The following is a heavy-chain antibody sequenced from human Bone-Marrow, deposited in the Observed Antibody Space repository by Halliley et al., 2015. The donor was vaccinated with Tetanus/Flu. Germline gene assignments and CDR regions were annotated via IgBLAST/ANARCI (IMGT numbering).Heavy chain of an antibody. CDR2: ISTYNGNI. D-gene: IGHD4-17*01. Sequence: QVQLVQSGAEVKKPGASVKVSCKASGYTFASYDISWLRQAPGQGLEWVAWISTYNGNINYAEKLQGRVTVTTDTSTSTAYLDLRNLRSDDTAVYFCARLLYGEHFDSWGQGTLVTVSS. V-gene: IGHV1-18*01. CDR1: GYTFASYD. J-gene: IGHJ4*02. CDR3: ARLLYGEHFDS.